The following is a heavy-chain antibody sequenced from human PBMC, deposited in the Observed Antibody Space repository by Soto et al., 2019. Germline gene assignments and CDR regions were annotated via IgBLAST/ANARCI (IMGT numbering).Heavy chain of an antibody. CDR1: GASLHIGGYY. CDR3: ARDGSSTANWLDP. V-gene: IGHV4-31*03. D-gene: IGHD2-2*01. Sequence: QVQLQESGPGLVKPSQTLSLTCTVSGASLHIGGYYWAWIRQNPGKGLEWIGYIYYTGVTYYNPALWSRVNISVDASKNQFSLELTSVTAADTAVYYCARDGSSTANWLDPWAQGFLVTVSS. CDR2: IYYTGVT. J-gene: IGHJ5*02.